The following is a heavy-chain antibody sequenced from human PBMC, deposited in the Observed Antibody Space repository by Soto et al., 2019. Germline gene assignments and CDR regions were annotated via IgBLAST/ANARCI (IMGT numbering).Heavy chain of an antibody. CDR3: AHRNPNIWDFDY. Sequence: QITLKESGPTLVKPTQTLTLTCTFSGFSLSTSGVGVGWIRQPPGKALEWLALIYWDDDKRYSPSLKSRLTIXKXXSKNQVVLTMTNMDPVDTATYYCAHRNPNIWDFDYWGQGTLVTVSS. CDR1: GFSLSTSGVG. D-gene: IGHD7-27*01. V-gene: IGHV2-5*02. J-gene: IGHJ4*02. CDR2: IYWDDDK.